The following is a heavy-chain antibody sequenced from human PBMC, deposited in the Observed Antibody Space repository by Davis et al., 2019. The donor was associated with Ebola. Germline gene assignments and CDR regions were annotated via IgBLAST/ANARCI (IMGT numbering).Heavy chain of an antibody. CDR3: ASSGSFYDYTAYFDY. CDR1: GFTFSDYY. J-gene: IGHJ4*02. CDR2: ISSSGDFL. V-gene: IGHV3-69-1*01. Sequence: GESLKISCAASGFTFSDYYMNWVRQAPGKGLEWVSSISSSGDFLYYADSLQGRFTISRDNANNSVSLQMNSLRAEDTAVYYCASSGSFYDYTAYFDYWGQGALVTVSS. D-gene: IGHD5-12*01.